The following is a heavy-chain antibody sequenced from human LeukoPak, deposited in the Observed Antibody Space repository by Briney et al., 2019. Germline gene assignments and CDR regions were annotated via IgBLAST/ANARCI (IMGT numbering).Heavy chain of an antibody. CDR2: IYDGGST. D-gene: IGHD6-19*01. CDR1: GFTVRSYH. Sequence: GGSLRLSCAASGFTVRSYHMSWVRQAPGEGLEWVSVIYDGGSTYYADSVKGRFTISRDNSKNTLYLQMNSLRAEDTAVYYCARYLTGWSSAFDVWGQGTMVTVYS. V-gene: IGHV3-66*01. J-gene: IGHJ3*01. CDR3: ARYLTGWSSAFDV.